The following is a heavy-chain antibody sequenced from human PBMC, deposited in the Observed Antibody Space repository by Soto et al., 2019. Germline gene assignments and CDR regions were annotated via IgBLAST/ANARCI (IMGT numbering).Heavy chain of an antibody. CDR1: GGTFSSYA. V-gene: IGHV1-69*13. D-gene: IGHD2-15*01. Sequence: SVKVSCKASGGTFSSYAISWVRQAPGQGLEWMGGIIPIFGTANYTQKFQGRVTITADESTSTAYMELSSLRSEDTAVYYCARFLLGYCSGGSCYSRHDAFDIWGQGTMVTVSS. CDR2: IIPIFGTA. J-gene: IGHJ3*02. CDR3: ARFLLGYCSGGSCYSRHDAFDI.